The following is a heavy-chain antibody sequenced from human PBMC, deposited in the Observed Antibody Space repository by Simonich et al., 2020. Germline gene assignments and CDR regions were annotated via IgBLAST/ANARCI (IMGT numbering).Heavy chain of an antibody. D-gene: IGHD5-12*01. CDR2: ISSSGSTI. CDR1: GFTFSSYE. J-gene: IGHJ3*02. V-gene: IGHV3-48*03. Sequence: QPGGSLRLSCAASGFTFSSYEMNWVRQAPGKGLEWVSYISSSGSTIYYADSVKGRFTISRDNAKNSLYLQMNSLRAEDTAVYYCAREKWLRFAFDIWGQGTMATVSS. CDR3: AREKWLRFAFDI.